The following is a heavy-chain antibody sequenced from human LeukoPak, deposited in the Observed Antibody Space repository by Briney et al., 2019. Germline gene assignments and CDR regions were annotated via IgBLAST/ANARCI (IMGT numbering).Heavy chain of an antibody. V-gene: IGHV3-74*01. J-gene: IGHJ6*02. CDR3: AKSVAIYFYYGLDV. CDR2: VNSDGSGT. CDR1: GFSFSSNW. D-gene: IGHD3-3*01. Sequence: GGSLRLSCAASGFSFSSNWMHWVRQAPGKGLVWVSRVNSDGSGTSYADSVKGRFTISRDNSKNTLFLQMNSLRAEDTAPYYCAKSVAIYFYYGLDVWGQGTTVTVSS.